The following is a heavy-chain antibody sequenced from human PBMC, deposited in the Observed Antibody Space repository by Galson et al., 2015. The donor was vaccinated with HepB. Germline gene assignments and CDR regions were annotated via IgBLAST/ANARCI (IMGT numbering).Heavy chain of an antibody. CDR3: PYFFGSGSFFMDV. J-gene: IGHJ6*02. CDR2: INHSGSP. Sequence: ETLSLTCAVYGVSFSDYYWNWIRQPPGKEPEWIGEINHSGSPKYNPSLKSRVTISVDTSKKQFSLKLSSVTAADTAVYYCPYFFGSGSFFMDVWGQGTAVTVSS. V-gene: IGHV4-34*01. CDR1: GVSFSDYY. D-gene: IGHD3-10*01.